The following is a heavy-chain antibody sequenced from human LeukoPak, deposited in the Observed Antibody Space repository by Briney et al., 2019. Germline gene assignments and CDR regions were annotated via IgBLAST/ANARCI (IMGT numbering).Heavy chain of an antibody. V-gene: IGHV3-23*01. J-gene: IGHJ4*02. CDR3: AKGTQPSSGWYLGGPVARTWNHYFDY. CDR1: GFTFSSYA. Sequence: GGFLRLSCAASGFTFSSYAMSWVRQAPGKGLEWVSAISGSGGSTYYADSVKGRFTISRDNSKNTLYLQMNSLRAEDTAVYYCAKGTQPSSGWYLGGPVARTWNHYFDYWGQGTLDTVSS. CDR2: ISGSGGST. D-gene: IGHD6-19*01.